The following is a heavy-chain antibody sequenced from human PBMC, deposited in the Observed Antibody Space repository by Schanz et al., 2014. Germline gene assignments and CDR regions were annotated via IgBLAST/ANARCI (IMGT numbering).Heavy chain of an antibody. V-gene: IGHV3-21*05. Sequence: VQLVESGGGVVQPGRSLRLSCAASGFSFSSYAMHWVRQAPGKGLEWVSYISGTTTYTNYADSVKGRFSISRDNAKNSLLLQMNRLRAEDTALYYCAIIGVMVAVAGTRADYWGQGTLVTVSS. D-gene: IGHD6-19*01. CDR2: ISGTTTYT. J-gene: IGHJ4*02. CDR1: GFSFSSYA. CDR3: AIIGVMVAVAGTRADY.